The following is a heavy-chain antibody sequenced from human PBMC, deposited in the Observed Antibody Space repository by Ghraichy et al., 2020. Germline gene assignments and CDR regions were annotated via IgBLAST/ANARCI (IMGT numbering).Heavy chain of an antibody. CDR3: AKDIQVWVSATDS. J-gene: IGHJ4*02. V-gene: IGHV3-30*02. CDR2: IRYDGSNK. D-gene: IGHD3-16*01. CDR1: GFTFSSYG. Sequence: GGALRHSCAASGFTFSSYGMHWVRQAPGKGLEWVAFIRYDGSNKYYADSVKGRFTISRDNSKNTLYLQMNSLRAEDTAVYYCAKDIQVWVSATDSWGQGTLVTFSS.